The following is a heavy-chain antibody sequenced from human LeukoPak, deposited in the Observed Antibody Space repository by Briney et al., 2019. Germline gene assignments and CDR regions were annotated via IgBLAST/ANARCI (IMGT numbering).Heavy chain of an antibody. Sequence: GGSLRLSCAAPGFTFSDYYMSWIRQAPGKGLEWVSYISSSGSTTYYADSVKGRFTISRDNAKNSLYLQMNSLRAEDTAVYHCAREAKRSLYSSGWYEQDYWGQGTLVTVSS. V-gene: IGHV3-11*01. CDR2: ISSSGSTT. J-gene: IGHJ4*02. CDR1: GFTFSDYY. CDR3: AREAKRSLYSSGWYEQDY. D-gene: IGHD6-19*01.